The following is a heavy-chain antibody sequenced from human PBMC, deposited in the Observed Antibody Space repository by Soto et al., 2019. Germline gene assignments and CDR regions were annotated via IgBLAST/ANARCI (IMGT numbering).Heavy chain of an antibody. CDR2: IWHDGGNK. D-gene: IGHD3-16*01. CDR1: GFTFSSYG. Sequence: SLRLSCAASGFTFSSYGMHWVRQAPGKGLEWVAFIWHDGGNKFYAESVKGRFTISRDKSKNTLYLQMTSLSAEDTAMYYCARDGDVNTGFGKDYWGQGTLVTVSS. CDR3: ARDGDVNTGFGKDY. J-gene: IGHJ4*02. V-gene: IGHV3-33*01.